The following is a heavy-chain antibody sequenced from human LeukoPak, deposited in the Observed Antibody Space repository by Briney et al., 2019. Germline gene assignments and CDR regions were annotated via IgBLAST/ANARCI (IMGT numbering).Heavy chain of an antibody. V-gene: IGHV3-53*05. CDR2: IYSGGST. CDR3: AKGIGNWGNMDV. D-gene: IGHD7-27*01. CDR1: GFTVSSNY. Sequence: GGSLRLSCAASGFTVSSNYMSWVRQAPGKGLEWVSIIYSGGSTFYADSVKGRFTISRDNSKNTLYLQMNSLRPEDTALYYCAKGIGNWGNMDVWGKGTTVTISS. J-gene: IGHJ6*03.